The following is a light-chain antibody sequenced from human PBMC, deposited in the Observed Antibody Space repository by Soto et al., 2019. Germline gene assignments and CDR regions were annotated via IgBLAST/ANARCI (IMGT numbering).Light chain of an antibody. V-gene: IGKV1-39*01. CDR2: GAS. Sequence: DIRLTQSPASPSASVGDRVSITCRTSRSISRYLNWYQQKLGKAPKLLIYGASTLQGGVTSRFSGSGSGTDFTLTISGLQPEDFATYYCQESYSSPYFFGQGTKLEMK. CDR3: QESYSSPYF. CDR1: RSISRY. J-gene: IGKJ2*01.